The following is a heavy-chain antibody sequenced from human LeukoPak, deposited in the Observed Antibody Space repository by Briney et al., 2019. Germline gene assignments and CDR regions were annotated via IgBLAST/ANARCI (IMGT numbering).Heavy chain of an antibody. D-gene: IGHD2/OR15-2a*01. J-gene: IGHJ4*02. CDR1: GGSISSNY. CDR3: ARGSRSYFPFDS. CDR2: IYYSATT. Sequence: PSDTLSLTCTVSGGSISSNYWNWSRQPPGKGLGLVGYIYYSATTNYNPSLKSRVTISVDTSKNQFSLKVTSLTVAHTGVYYCARGSRSYFPFDSWGQGTLVTVSS. V-gene: IGHV4-59*07.